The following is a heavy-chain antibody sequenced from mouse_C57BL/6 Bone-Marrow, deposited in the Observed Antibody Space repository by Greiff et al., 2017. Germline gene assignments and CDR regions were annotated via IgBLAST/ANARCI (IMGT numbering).Heavy chain of an antibody. V-gene: IGHV1-82*01. CDR1: GYAFSSSW. CDR2: IYPGDGDT. Sequence: VQLQQSGPELVKPGASVKISCKASGYAFSSSWMNWVKQRPGKGLEWIGRIYPGDGDTNYNGKFKGKATLTADKSSSTAYMQLSSLTSEDSAVYFCAREDDGYLYYFDYWGQGTTLTVSS. D-gene: IGHD2-3*01. CDR3: AREDDGYLYYFDY. J-gene: IGHJ2*01.